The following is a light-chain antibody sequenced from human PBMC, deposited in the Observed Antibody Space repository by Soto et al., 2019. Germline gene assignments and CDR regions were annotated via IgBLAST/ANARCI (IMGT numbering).Light chain of an antibody. CDR2: EVT. CDR1: SSDVGYYNY. Sequence: QSALTQPASVSGSPGQSITISCTGTSSDVGYYNYVSWHQQHPGKAPKLMIFEVTNRPSGVSNRFSGSKSGNTASLTISGLQAEDEADYYCSSYTTNTTWVFGGGTKLTVL. CDR3: SSYTTNTTWV. V-gene: IGLV2-14*01. J-gene: IGLJ3*02.